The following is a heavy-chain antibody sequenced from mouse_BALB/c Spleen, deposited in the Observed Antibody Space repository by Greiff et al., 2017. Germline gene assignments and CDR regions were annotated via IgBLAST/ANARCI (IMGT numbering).Heavy chain of an antibody. CDR2: INPSNGGT. Sequence: VQLQQSGAELVKPGASVKLSCTASGYTFTSYYMHWVKQRPGQGLEWIGGINPSNGGTNFNEKFKSKATLTVDKSSSTAYMQLSSLTSEDSAVYYCTRCADRDCCAMDYWGQGTSVTVSS. CDR3: TRCADRDCCAMDY. J-gene: IGHJ4*01. D-gene: IGHD6-1*01. CDR1: GYTFTSYY. V-gene: IGHV1S81*02.